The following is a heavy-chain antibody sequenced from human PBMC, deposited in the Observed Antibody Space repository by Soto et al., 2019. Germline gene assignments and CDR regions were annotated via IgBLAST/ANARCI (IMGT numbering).Heavy chain of an antibody. J-gene: IGHJ4*02. V-gene: IGHV3-23*01. D-gene: IGHD2-21*01. Sequence: GGSLRLSCAVSGFTLSTFAMTWVRQAPGKGLECVSGIAGSGSQIHYADSVKGRFTISKDNSKNILYLQMDSLRVDDTAVYFCAKDAVHKDGLWLMDQWGQGTQVTVSS. CDR2: IAGSGSQI. CDR1: GFTLSTFA. CDR3: AKDAVHKDGLWLMDQ.